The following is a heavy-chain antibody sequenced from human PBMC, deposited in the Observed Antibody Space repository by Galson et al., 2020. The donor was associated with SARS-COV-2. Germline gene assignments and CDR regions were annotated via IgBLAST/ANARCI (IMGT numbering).Heavy chain of an antibody. V-gene: IGHV1-2*02. CDR1: GYTFTGYY. CDR3: ARELLVVAGRDDYYYGMDV. D-gene: IGHD2-15*01. J-gene: IGHJ6*02. Sequence: ASVKVSCKASGYTFTGYYIHWVRQAPGQGLEWMGWINPNSGGTNYAQKFQGRVTMTRDTSISTAYMELSRLRSDDAAVYYCARELLVVAGRDDYYYGMDVWGQGTTVTVSS. CDR2: INPNSGGT.